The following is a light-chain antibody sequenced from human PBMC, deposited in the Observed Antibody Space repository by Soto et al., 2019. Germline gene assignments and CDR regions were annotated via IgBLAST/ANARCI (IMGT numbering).Light chain of an antibody. CDR2: STN. CDR1: SGSVSTSYY. J-gene: IGLJ3*02. CDR3: VLYVGSGIWV. Sequence: QTVVTQEPSFSVSPGGTVTLTCGLSSGSVSTSYYPSWYQQTPGQAPRTLIYSTNTRSSGVPDRFSGSILGNRAALTITGAQAEDESDYYCVLYVGSGIWVFGGGTKLTVL. V-gene: IGLV8-61*01.